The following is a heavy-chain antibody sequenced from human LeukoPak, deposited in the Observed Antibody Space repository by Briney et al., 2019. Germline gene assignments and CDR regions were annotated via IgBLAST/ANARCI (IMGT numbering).Heavy chain of an antibody. Sequence: SETLSLTCTVSGGSISNYYWSWIRQPPGKGLECIGDISDRGGTNYNPSLKRRVTISLDTSKNQFSLKLKSVTAADTAMYYCAKEAGEVGSYGLIEYWGQGSLVTVSS. CDR3: AKEAGEVGSYGLIEY. J-gene: IGHJ4*02. D-gene: IGHD3-16*02. CDR2: ISDRGGT. CDR1: GGSISNYY. V-gene: IGHV4-59*01.